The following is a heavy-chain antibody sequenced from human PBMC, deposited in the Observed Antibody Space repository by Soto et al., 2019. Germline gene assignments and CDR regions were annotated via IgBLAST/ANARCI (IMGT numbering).Heavy chain of an antibody. Sequence: QVTLKESGPTLVKPTQTLTLTCSFSGFSLYTPGVGVGWVRQSPGKALEWLALIYWDDDKRYSPTVKSRLTIAKDTSKNQVVLTMTNVDPVDTATYYCAHKHLAAAGYCFDYWGQGTLVTVS. V-gene: IGHV2-5*02. CDR2: IYWDDDK. CDR1: GFSLYTPGVG. J-gene: IGHJ4*02. CDR3: AHKHLAAAGYCFDY. D-gene: IGHD6-13*01.